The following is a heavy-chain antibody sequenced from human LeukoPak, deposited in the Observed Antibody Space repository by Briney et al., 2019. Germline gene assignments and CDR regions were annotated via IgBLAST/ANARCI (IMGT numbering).Heavy chain of an antibody. CDR3: ATAPSSRYFDWLLGDAFDI. V-gene: IGHV1-18*01. CDR1: GYTFTSYG. CDR2: ISAYNGNT. D-gene: IGHD3-9*01. Sequence: ASVKVSCKASGYTFTSYGISWVRQAPGQGLEWMGWISAYNGNTNYAQKLQGRVTMTTDTSTSTAYMELRSLRSDDTAVYYCATAPSSRYFDWLLGDAFDIWGQGTMVTVSS. J-gene: IGHJ3*02.